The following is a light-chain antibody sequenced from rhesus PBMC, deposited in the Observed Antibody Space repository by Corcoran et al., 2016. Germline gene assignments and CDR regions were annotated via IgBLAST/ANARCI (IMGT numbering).Light chain of an antibody. CDR2: RAS. J-gene: IGKJ1*01. V-gene: IGKV1-21*01. CDR1: QGISSW. Sequence: DIQMTQSPSSLSASVGDRVTITCRASQGISSWLAWYQQKPGKAPKLLIYRASQLRSGVPSRFSGNGSWTDVTLTITSLQPEDFATNHCQQDNSAPPWTFGQGTKVEIK. CDR3: QQDNSAPPWT.